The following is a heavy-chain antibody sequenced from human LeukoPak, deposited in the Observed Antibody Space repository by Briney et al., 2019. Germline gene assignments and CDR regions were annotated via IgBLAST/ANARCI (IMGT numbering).Heavy chain of an antibody. CDR2: INHSGST. V-gene: IGHV4-34*01. D-gene: IGHD2-15*01. CDR1: GGSFSGYY. Sequence: SETLSLTCAVYGGSFSGYYWSWIRQPPGKGLEWIGEINHSGSTNCNPSLKSRVTISVDTSKNQFSLKLSSVTAADTAVYYCATRGYCSGGSCYIAYYGMDVWGQGTTVTVSS. J-gene: IGHJ6*02. CDR3: ATRGYCSGGSCYIAYYGMDV.